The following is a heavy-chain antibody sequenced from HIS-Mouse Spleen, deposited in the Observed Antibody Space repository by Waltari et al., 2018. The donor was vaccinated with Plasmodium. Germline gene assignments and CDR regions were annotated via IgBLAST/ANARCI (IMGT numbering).Heavy chain of an antibody. D-gene: IGHD6-13*01. Sequence: QVQLVQSGAEAKKPGASLKVSCKPSGYTFTGYYMHWLRQAPRQGLEWMGWINPNSGGTNYAQKFQGRVTMTRDTSISTAYMELSRLRSDDTAVYYCARVLGYKAAAGTFVEYFQHWGQGTLVTVSS. CDR2: INPNSGGT. CDR1: GYTFTGYY. CDR3: ARVLGYKAAAGTFVEYFQH. J-gene: IGHJ1*01. V-gene: IGHV1-2*02.